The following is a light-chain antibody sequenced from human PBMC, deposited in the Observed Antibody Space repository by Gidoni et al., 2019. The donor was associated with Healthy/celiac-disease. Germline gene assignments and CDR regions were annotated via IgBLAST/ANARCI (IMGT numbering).Light chain of an antibody. CDR2: RNN. CDR1: SSNIGSNY. V-gene: IGLV1-47*01. Sequence: QSVLTQPPSASGTPGRRVTISCSGSSSNIGSNYVYWYQQLPGTAPKLLIYRNNQRPSGVPDRFSGSKSGTSASLAISGLRSEDEADYYCAAWDDSLSGVVFGGGTKLTV. CDR3: AAWDDSLSGVV. J-gene: IGLJ2*01.